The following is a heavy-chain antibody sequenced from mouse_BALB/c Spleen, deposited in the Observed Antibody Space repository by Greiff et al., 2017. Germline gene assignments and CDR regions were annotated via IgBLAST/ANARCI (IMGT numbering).Heavy chain of an antibody. CDR2: INPSSGYT. Sequence: QVQLQQSGAELPRPGASVKMSCKASGYTFTSYTMHWVKQRPGQGLEWIGYINPSSGYTNYNQKFKDKATLTADKSSSTAYMQLSSLTSEDSAVYYCARGGLDYYGSSYWFAYWGQGTLVTVSA. CDR3: ARGGLDYYGSSYWFAY. J-gene: IGHJ3*01. V-gene: IGHV1-4*01. CDR1: GYTFTSYT. D-gene: IGHD1-1*01.